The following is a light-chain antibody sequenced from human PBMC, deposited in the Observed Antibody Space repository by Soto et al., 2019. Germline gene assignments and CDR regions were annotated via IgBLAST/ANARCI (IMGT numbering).Light chain of an antibody. V-gene: IGLV4-69*01. CDR1: SGHSSYA. CDR3: QTWGTGFWV. CDR2: LNSDGSH. Sequence: QLVLTQSPSASASLGASVKLTCTLSSGHSSYAIAWHQQQPEKGPWYLMKLNSDGSHSKGDGIPDRFSGSSSGAGRYLTISSLQSEDEADYYCQTWGTGFWVFGRGTKLTVL. J-gene: IGLJ3*02.